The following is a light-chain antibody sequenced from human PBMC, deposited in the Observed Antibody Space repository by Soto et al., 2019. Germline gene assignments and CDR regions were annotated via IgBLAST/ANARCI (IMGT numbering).Light chain of an antibody. J-gene: IGKJ1*01. CDR1: QSVSSY. CDR2: DAS. CDR3: QQSHSAPRT. Sequence: EIVLTQSPATLSLSPGERATLSCRASQSVSSYLAWYQQKPGQAPRLLIYDASNRATGIPARFSGSGSGTDFTLTISSLQPEDFATYYCQQSHSAPRTFGQGTKVDIK. V-gene: IGKV3-11*01.